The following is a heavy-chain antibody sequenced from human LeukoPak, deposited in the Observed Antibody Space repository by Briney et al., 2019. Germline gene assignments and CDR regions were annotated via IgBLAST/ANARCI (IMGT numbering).Heavy chain of an antibody. CDR3: ARLGGKIAARPSDY. J-gene: IGHJ4*02. Sequence: GESLKISCKGSGYSFADYWVAWVRQMPGKGLEWMGIIYPGDSDTRYSPSFQGQVTISVGTSISTAYLQWNSLKASDTAMYFCARLGGKIAARPSDYWGQGTLVTVSS. CDR1: GYSFADYW. CDR2: IYPGDSDT. V-gene: IGHV5-51*01. D-gene: IGHD6-6*01.